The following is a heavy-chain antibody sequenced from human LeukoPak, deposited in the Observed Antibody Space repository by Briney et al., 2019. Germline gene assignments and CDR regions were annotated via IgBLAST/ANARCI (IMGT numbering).Heavy chain of an antibody. D-gene: IGHD3-9*01. CDR3: AGGVDWSLDY. J-gene: IGHJ4*02. CDR1: GGSISSSNYY. V-gene: IGHV4-39*01. CDR2: ISYSGST. Sequence: SETLSLTCIVSGGSISSSNYYWGWICQPPGAGLEWVGSISYSGSTYYNPSLKSRVTISVDTSKTQLSLKLTSVAAADTAVYYCAGGVDWSLDYWGQGTLVTVSS.